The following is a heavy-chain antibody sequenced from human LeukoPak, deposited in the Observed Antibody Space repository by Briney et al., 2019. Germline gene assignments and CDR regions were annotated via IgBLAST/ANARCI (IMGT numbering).Heavy chain of an antibody. J-gene: IGHJ4*02. Sequence: GGSLRLSCAASGFTFSSYGMHWVRQAPGKGLEWVAVISYDGSNKYYADSVKGRFTISRDNSKNTLYLQMNSLRAEDTAVYYCAKVSDSSGLNGYWGQGTLVTVSS. CDR2: ISYDGSNK. V-gene: IGHV3-30*18. CDR3: AKVSDSSGLNGY. CDR1: GFTFSSYG. D-gene: IGHD3-22*01.